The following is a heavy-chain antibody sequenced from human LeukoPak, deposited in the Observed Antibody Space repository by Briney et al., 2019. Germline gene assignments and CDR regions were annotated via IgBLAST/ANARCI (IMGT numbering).Heavy chain of an antibody. CDR2: ISAYNGRT. Sequence: ASVKVSCKASGYTFTSYYMHWVRQAPGQGLEWMGWISAYNGRTEYAPNFQDRVTMTTDTSTTTAYMELRSLTSDDTAVYYCGRWSPNPNDSWGQGTLVTVSS. CDR3: GRWSPNPNDS. D-gene: IGHD3-3*01. CDR1: GYTFTSYY. V-gene: IGHV1-18*04. J-gene: IGHJ5*01.